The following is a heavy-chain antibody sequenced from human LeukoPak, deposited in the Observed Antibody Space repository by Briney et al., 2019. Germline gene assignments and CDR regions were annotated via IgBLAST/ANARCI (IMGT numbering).Heavy chain of an antibody. CDR3: ARDPRHYYGSGSYSDYGMDI. D-gene: IGHD3-10*01. Sequence: PGGSLRLSCAASGFTFSSYWMHWVRQAPGKGLVWVSRINSNGSGTTYADSVKGRFTISRDNAKNTLYLQMNSLGAEDTAVYYCARDPRHYYGSGSYSDYGMDIWGQGTTVTVSS. CDR1: GFTFSSYW. J-gene: IGHJ6*02. V-gene: IGHV3-74*01. CDR2: INSNGSGT.